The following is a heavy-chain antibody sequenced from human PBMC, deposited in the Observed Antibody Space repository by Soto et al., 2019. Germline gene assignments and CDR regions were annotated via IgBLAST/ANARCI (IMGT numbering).Heavy chain of an antibody. V-gene: IGHV4-34*01. CDR3: ARGYYYGSGSYYNAPYYYGMDV. CDR1: GGSSSGYY. D-gene: IGHD3-10*01. Sequence: SETLSLTCAVYGGSSSGYYWSWIRQSPGKGLEWIGEINHSGSSNYNPSLKSRVTISVDTSKNQFSLKLSSVTAADTAVYYCARGYYYGSGSYYNAPYYYGMDVWGQWTTVTVS. CDR2: INHSGSS. J-gene: IGHJ6*01.